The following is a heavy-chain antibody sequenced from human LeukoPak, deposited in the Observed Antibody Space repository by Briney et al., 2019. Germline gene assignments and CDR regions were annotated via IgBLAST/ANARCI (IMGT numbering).Heavy chain of an antibody. CDR1: GFNVSNNY. Sequence: GGSLRLSCAASGFNVSNNYMNWVRQAPGKGLEWVSVIYSGGSTYYADSVKGRFTISRDNSKNTLYLQMNSLRADDTAVYYCASDLAMDVWGKGTTVTISS. V-gene: IGHV3-53*01. J-gene: IGHJ6*03. CDR3: ASDLAMDV. CDR2: IYSGGST. D-gene: IGHD3-16*01.